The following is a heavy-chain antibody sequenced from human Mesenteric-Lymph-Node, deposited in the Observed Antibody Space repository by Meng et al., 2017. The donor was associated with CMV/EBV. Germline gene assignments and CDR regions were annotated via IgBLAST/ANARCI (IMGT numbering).Heavy chain of an antibody. CDR3: ARGRYYDFWSGLGY. D-gene: IGHD3-3*01. J-gene: IGHJ4*02. V-gene: IGHV3-7*01. CDR1: GFSVNSNF. CDR2: IKQDGSEK. Sequence: GGSLKISCAASGFSVNSNFMNWVRQAPGKGLEWVANIKQDGSEKYYVDSVKGRFTISRDNAKNSLYLQMNSLRAEDTAVYYCARGRYYDFWSGLGYWGQGTLVTVSS.